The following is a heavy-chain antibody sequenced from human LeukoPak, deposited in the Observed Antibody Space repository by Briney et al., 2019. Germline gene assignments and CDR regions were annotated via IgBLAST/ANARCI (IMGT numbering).Heavy chain of an antibody. CDR2: ISYDGSNK. Sequence: GGSLRLSCAASGFTFSSYGMHWVRQAPGKGLEWVAVISYDGSNKYYADSVKGRFTISRDNSKNTLYLQMNSLRAEDTAVYDCAKDPYDSSGCYLPWVFNIWGKGTMVTV. CDR3: AKDPYDSSGCYLPWVFNI. V-gene: IGHV3-30*18. D-gene: IGHD3-22*01. CDR1: GFTFSSYG. J-gene: IGHJ3*02.